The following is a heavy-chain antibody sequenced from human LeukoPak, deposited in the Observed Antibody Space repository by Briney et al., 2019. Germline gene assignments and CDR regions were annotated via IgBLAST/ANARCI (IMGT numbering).Heavy chain of an antibody. D-gene: IGHD3-22*01. CDR1: GGTFSSYA. J-gene: IGHJ4*02. V-gene: IGHV1-69*04. Sequence: SVKVSCKASGGTFSSYAISWVRQAPGQVLVWMGRIIPILGIANYAQKFQGRVTITADKSTSTAYMELSSLRSEDTAVYYCARDRNYDRSGSLGYWGQGTLVTVSS. CDR2: IIPILGIA. CDR3: ARDRNYDRSGSLGY.